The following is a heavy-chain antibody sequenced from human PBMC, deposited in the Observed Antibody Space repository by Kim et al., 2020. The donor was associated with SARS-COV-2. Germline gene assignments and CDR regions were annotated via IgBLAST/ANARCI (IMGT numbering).Heavy chain of an antibody. D-gene: IGHD1-1*01. J-gene: IGHJ3*02. Sequence: SVRGRFTISSDDSNNTAYLQMNNLKTEDTAVYYCTRVPATTSAFWDAFDIWGRGTMITVSS. CDR3: TRVPATTSAFWDAFDI. V-gene: IGHV3-73*01.